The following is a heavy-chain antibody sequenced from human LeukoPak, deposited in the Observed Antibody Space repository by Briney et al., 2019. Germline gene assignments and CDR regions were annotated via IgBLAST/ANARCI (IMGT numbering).Heavy chain of an antibody. Sequence: GGSLRLSCAASGFTFSSYAMHWVRQAPGKGLEWVAVISYDGSNKYYADSVKGRFTISRDNSKNTLYLQMNSLRAEDTALYYCAKDRAGAIYYFDYWGQGTLVTVSS. CDR2: ISYDGSNK. CDR1: GFTFSSYA. J-gene: IGHJ4*02. D-gene: IGHD2/OR15-2a*01. V-gene: IGHV3-30-3*01. CDR3: AKDRAGAIYYFDY.